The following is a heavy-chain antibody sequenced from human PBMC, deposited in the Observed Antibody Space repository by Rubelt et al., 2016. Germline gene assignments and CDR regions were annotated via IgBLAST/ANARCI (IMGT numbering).Heavy chain of an antibody. Sequence: SSSSTRYYADSLKGRFTISRDNAKNSLYLQMNSLRAEDTAVYYCARAVRYDSSGCYDDYWGQGTLVTVSS. CDR2: SSSSTR. D-gene: IGHD3-22*01. J-gene: IGHJ4*02. CDR3: ARAVRYDSSGCYDDY. V-gene: IGHV3-48*04.